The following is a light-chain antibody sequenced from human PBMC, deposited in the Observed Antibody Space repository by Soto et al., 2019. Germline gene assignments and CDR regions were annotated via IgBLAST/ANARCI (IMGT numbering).Light chain of an antibody. CDR3: SSYTSSSTYV. J-gene: IGLJ1*01. CDR1: SSDVGAYNY. Sequence: QSVLTQPASVSGSPGQSITISRTGTSSDVGAYNYVSWYQQHPGKAPKLMIHDVSNRPSGVSNRFSGSKSGNTASLTISGLQAEDEADYYCSSYTSSSTYVFGTGTKLTVL. CDR2: DVS. V-gene: IGLV2-14*01.